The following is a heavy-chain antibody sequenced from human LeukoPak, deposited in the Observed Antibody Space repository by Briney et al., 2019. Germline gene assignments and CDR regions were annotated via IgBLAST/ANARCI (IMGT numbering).Heavy chain of an antibody. CDR1: GYTFTGYY. V-gene: IGHV1-2*04. CDR2: INPNSGGT. Sequence: GASVKVSCKASGYTFTGYYMHWVRQAPGQGLEWMGWINPNSGGTNYAQKFQGWVTMTRDTSISTAYMELSRLRSDDTAVYYCARVRMMYAYCGGDCWDAFDIWGQGTMVTVSS. D-gene: IGHD2-21*02. CDR3: ARVRMMYAYCGGDCWDAFDI. J-gene: IGHJ3*02.